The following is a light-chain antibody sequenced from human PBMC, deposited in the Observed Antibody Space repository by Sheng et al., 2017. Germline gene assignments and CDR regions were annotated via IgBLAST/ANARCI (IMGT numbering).Light chain of an antibody. CDR1: QDIRTY. CDR3: QQTYTTPYT. Sequence: DIQMTQSPSSLSASVGDRVTITCRASQDIRTYLNWYQQKPGKAPKLLIFAASTLQSGVPSRFRGSGSGTDFTLTIRSLQPEDFATFYCQQTYTTPYTFGQGTNRGD. V-gene: IGKV1-39*01. CDR2: AAS. J-gene: IGKJ2*01.